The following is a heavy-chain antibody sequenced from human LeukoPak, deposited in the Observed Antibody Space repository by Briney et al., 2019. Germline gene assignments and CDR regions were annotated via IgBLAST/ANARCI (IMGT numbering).Heavy chain of an antibody. CDR1: GYTFTSYD. CDR3: ARGRQYSSSWYYFDY. J-gene: IGHJ4*02. V-gene: IGHV1-8*01. CDR2: MNPNSANT. D-gene: IGHD6-13*01. Sequence: ASVKVSCKASGYTFTSYDINWVRQATGQGLEWMGSMNPNSANTGYAQKFQGRVTMTRNTSISTAYMELSSLRSEDTAVYYCARGRQYSSSWYYFDYWGQGTLVTVSS.